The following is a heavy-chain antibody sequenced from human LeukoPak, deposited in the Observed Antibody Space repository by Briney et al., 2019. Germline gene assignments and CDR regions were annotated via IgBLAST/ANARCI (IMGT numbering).Heavy chain of an antibody. J-gene: IGHJ4*02. CDR2: MNPNSGNT. D-gene: IGHD2-21*02. CDR3: ARDGYCGGDCYSAY. V-gene: IGHV1-8*01. Sequence: ASVKVSCKASGYTFTSYDINWVRQATGQGLEWMGWMNPNSGNTGYAQKFQGRVTITADKSTSTAYMELSSLRSEDTAVYYCARDGYCGGDCYSAYWGQGTLVTVSS. CDR1: GYTFTSYD.